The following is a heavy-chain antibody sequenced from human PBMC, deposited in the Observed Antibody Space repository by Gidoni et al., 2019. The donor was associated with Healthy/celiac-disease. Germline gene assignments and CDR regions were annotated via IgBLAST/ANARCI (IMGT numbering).Heavy chain of an antibody. CDR1: GLTFSSDA. CDR3: AKDTYYYDSSGPIDAFDI. V-gene: IGHV3-23*01. J-gene: IGHJ3*02. D-gene: IGHD3-22*01. CDR2: ISGSGGST. Sequence: VQLLESGGGLVQPGGSLRLSCAASGLTFSSDAVSWVRQAPGKGLEWVSAISGSGGSTYYADSVKGRFTISRDNSKNTLYLQMNSLRAEDTAVYYCAKDTYYYDSSGPIDAFDIWGQGTMVTVSS.